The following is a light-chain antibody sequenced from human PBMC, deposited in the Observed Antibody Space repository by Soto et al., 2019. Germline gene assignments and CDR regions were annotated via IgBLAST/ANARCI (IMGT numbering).Light chain of an antibody. CDR2: EVN. CDR3: SSYTTTNTYV. Sequence: QSALPQPPSASGSPGQSVAISCTGTSSDVGGYNSVSWYQQEPGKAPKLLIYEVNNRFSGVSNRFSGSQSGNTASLTISGLLTEDEADYYCSSYTTTNTYVFGTGTKGTVL. J-gene: IGLJ1*01. V-gene: IGLV2-14*01. CDR1: SSDVGGYNS.